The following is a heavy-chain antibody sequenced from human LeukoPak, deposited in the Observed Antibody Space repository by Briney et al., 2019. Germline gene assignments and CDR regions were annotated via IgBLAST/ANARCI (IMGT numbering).Heavy chain of an antibody. CDR3: ARVSRDYGDLDS. CDR1: GFTFHNHA. V-gene: IGHV3-21*01. D-gene: IGHD4-17*01. Sequence: GGSLRLSCAASGFTFHNHAMSWVRQAPGKGLEWVSSITYSSRYIYYADSVKGRFISSRDNTQNSLYLQMNSLRAEDTAVYYCARVSRDYGDLDSWGQGTLVTVSS. CDR2: ITYSSRYI. J-gene: IGHJ4*02.